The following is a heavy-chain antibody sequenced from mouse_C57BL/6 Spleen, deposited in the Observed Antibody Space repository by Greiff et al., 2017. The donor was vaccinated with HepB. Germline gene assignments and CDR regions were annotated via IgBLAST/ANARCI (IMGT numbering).Heavy chain of an antibody. CDR1: GYTFTSYG. J-gene: IGHJ2*01. CDR3: ARRLGEGY. D-gene: IGHD4-1*01. Sequence: VQLQQSGAELARPGASVKLSCKASGYTFTSYGISWVKQRPGKGLEWIGQIYPGDGDTNYNGKFKGKATLTADKSSSTAYMQLSSLTSEDSAVYFCARRLGEGYWGQGTTLTVSS. V-gene: IGHV1-80*01. CDR2: IYPGDGDT.